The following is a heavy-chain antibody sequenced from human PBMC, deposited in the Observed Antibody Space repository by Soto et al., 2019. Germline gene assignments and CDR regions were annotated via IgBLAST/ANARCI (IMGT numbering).Heavy chain of an antibody. CDR3: ARDLFGVTSPLA. CDR1: GFTFSSYG. V-gene: IGHV3-33*01. CDR2: IWYDGSNK. J-gene: IGHJ5*02. Sequence: GGSLRLSCAASGFTFSSYGMHWARQAPGKGLEWVAVIWYDGSNKYYADSVKGRFTISRDNSKNTLYLQMNSLRAEDTAVYYCARDLFGVTSPLAWGQGTLVTVSS. D-gene: IGHD3-3*01.